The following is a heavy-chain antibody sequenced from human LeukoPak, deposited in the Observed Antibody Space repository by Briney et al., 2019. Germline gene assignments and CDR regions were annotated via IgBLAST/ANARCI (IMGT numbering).Heavy chain of an antibody. D-gene: IGHD2-2*01. Sequence: ASVKVSCKASGYTFTSNYMHWVRQAPGQGFEWMGIIHPSGGNTNYAQKFQGRVAMTRDTSTNTVYMELSSLRSEDTAIYYCARDCSSTRCQGPVFDNWGQGTLVTFSS. V-gene: IGHV1-46*01. CDR1: GYTFTSNY. J-gene: IGHJ4*02. CDR3: ARDCSSTRCQGPVFDN. CDR2: IHPSGGNT.